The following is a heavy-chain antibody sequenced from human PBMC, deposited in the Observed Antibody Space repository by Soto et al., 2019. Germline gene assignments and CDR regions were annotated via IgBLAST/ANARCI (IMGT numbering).Heavy chain of an antibody. D-gene: IGHD2-2*01. J-gene: IGHJ4*02. CDR2: IYYSGST. CDR3: ARVRPAATYYFDY. CDR1: GGSVSSGSYY. Sequence: QVQLQESGPGLVKPSETLSLTCTVSGGSVSSGSYYWSWIRQPPGKGLEWIGYIYYSGSTNYNPSTKSRVTISVDTSKNQFSLKLSSVTAADTAVYYCARVRPAATYYFDYWGQGTLVTVSS. V-gene: IGHV4-61*01.